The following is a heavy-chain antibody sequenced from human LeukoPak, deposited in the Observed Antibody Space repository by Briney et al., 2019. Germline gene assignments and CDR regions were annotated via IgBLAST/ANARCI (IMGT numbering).Heavy chain of an antibody. Sequence: GASVKVSCKASGYTFTGYYMHWVRQAPGQGLEWMGWINPNSGGTNYAQKFQGRVTMTRDTSISTAYMELSRLRSDDTAVYYCATVRYFYDSSDENWFDPWGQGTLVTVSS. J-gene: IGHJ5*02. V-gene: IGHV1-2*02. CDR2: INPNSGGT. CDR1: GYTFTGYY. CDR3: ATVRYFYDSSDENWFDP. D-gene: IGHD3-22*01.